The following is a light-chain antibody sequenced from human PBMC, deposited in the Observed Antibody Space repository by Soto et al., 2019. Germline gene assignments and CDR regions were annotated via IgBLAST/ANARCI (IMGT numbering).Light chain of an antibody. V-gene: IGKV1-9*01. Sequence: IQLTQSPSSLSASVGDRVTITCRASQGISTLLAWYQQKPGKAPKLLIYAASTLYGGVPSRFSGSGSGTDFALTITSLQAEDFATYYCQQLRMYPSTFGGGTKVDIK. CDR2: AAS. J-gene: IGKJ4*01. CDR1: QGISTL. CDR3: QQLRMYPST.